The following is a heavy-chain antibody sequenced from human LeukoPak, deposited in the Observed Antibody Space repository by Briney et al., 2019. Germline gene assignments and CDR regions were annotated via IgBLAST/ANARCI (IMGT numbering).Heavy chain of an antibody. CDR3: ASPVPDY. Sequence: SETLSLTCTVSGGSISSGSYYWSWIRQPAGKGLEWIGRIYTSGSTNYNPSLKSRVTISVDTSKNQFSLKLSSVTAADTAVYYCASPVPDYWGQGTLVTVSS. J-gene: IGHJ4*02. CDR2: IYTSGST. CDR1: GGSISSGSYY. V-gene: IGHV4-61*02. D-gene: IGHD4-17*01.